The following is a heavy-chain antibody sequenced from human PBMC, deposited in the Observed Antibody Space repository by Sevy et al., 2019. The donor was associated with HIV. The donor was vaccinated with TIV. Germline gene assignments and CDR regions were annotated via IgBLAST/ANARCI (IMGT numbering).Heavy chain of an antibody. V-gene: IGHV3-23*01. J-gene: IGHJ4*02. CDR2: LSFGCGEI. CDR3: AREGCTKPHDY. Sequence: GGYLRLSCAASVFTFSKYSKSWVRQPPGKGLEWVSTLSFGCGEINYADSVKGRFTISRDDSKSSVYLQMNNLRPEDTAVYYCAREGCTKPHDYWGQGTLVTVSS. D-gene: IGHD2-8*01. CDR1: VFTFSKYS.